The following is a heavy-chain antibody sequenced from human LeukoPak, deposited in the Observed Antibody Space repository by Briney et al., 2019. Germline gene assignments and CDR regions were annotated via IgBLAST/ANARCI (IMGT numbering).Heavy chain of an antibody. J-gene: IGHJ6*02. D-gene: IGHD3-3*01. CDR2: IYYSGST. V-gene: IGHV4-59*01. Sequence: PLETLSLTCTVSGGSISSYYWSWIRQPPGKGLEWIGYIYYSGSTNYNPSLKSRVTISVDTSKNQFSLKLSSVTAADTAVYYCARDSPHDFWSGYGVYGMDVWGQGTTVTVSS. CDR1: GGSISSYY. CDR3: ARDSPHDFWSGYGVYGMDV.